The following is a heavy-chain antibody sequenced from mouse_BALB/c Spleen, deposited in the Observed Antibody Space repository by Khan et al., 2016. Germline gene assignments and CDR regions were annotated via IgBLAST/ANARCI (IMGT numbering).Heavy chain of an antibody. D-gene: IGHD2-14*01. Sequence: EVELVESGGGLVKPGGSLKLSCAASGFTFSDYYMYWVRQTPEKRLEWVATISDGGSYTYYPDSVKGRFTISRDNAKNNLYLQMSSLKSEDTAMYYCARDDRWFAYWGQGTLVTVPA. CDR1: GFTFSDYY. V-gene: IGHV5-4*02. CDR2: ISDGGSYT. CDR3: ARDDRWFAY. J-gene: IGHJ3*01.